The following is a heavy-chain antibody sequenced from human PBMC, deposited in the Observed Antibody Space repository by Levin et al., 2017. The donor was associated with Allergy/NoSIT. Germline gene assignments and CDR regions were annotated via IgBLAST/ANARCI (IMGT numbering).Heavy chain of an antibody. CDR2: IGDSSNTI. D-gene: IGHD1-1*01. V-gene: IGHV3-48*04. CDR1: GFTFSSYS. Sequence: PGGSLRLSYAASGFTFSSYSMNWVRQAPGKGLEWVSYIGDSSNTIYYADSVKGRFTISRDNAKNSLYLQMNSLRAEDTAVYYCARASPNWNDRHYYYYGMDVWGQGTTVTVSS. J-gene: IGHJ6*02. CDR3: ARASPNWNDRHYYYYGMDV.